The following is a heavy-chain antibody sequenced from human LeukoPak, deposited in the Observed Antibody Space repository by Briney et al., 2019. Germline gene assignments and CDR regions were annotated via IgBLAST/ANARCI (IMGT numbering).Heavy chain of an antibody. CDR3: ARGVAGSYYYYYMDV. CDR2: INPNSGGT. Sequence: ASVKVSCKASGYTFTVYFIHWLRQAPGRGLEWIGWINPNSGGTNYAQKFQGRVTMTRDTSISTAYMELSRLRSDDTAVYYCARGVAGSYYYYYMDVWGKGTTVTISS. J-gene: IGHJ6*03. V-gene: IGHV1-2*02. D-gene: IGHD6-19*01. CDR1: GYTFTVYF.